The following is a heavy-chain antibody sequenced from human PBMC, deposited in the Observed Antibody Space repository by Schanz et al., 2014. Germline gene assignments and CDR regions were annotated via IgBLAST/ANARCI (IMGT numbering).Heavy chain of an antibody. CDR3: ARLWGGWRIPDY. CDR2: IYYSGST. D-gene: IGHD6-19*01. J-gene: IGHJ4*02. Sequence: QLQMQESGPGLVKPSETLSLTCSVSGDSISSTSYYWGWIRQPPGKGLEWIGSIYYSGSTYYNASLKSRAPISLDTPKTQSSLKLNSGTAADSAVYYCARLWGGWRIPDYWGQGTLVTVSS. V-gene: IGHV4-39*01. CDR1: GDSISSTSYY.